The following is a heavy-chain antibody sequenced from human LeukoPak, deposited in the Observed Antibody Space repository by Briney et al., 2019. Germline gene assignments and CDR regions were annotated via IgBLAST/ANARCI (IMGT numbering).Heavy chain of an antibody. CDR3: ARDSNGDRAFDM. CDR1: GGSISDYY. CDR2: IYTSGST. Sequence: SETLSLTCSVSGGSISDYYWSWIRQPAGRRLEWVGRIYTSGSTNYNPSLKSRVTMSVDTSKNQFSLNLTSVTAADTAMYYCARDSNGDRAFDMWGQGTMVTVSP. J-gene: IGHJ3*02. V-gene: IGHV4-4*07. D-gene: IGHD4-17*01.